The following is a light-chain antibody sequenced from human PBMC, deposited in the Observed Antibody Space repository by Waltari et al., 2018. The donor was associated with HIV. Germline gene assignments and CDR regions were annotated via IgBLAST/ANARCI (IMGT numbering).Light chain of an antibody. J-gene: IGLJ2*01. CDR1: TPNLGSSN. CDR3: STWDERLNGVV. CDR2: ADA. V-gene: IGLV1-44*01. Sequence: QSVLTQQPSASGAPGQRVAISCSGSTPNLGSSNVKWYKQFSRAAPKLLIYADAQRPSGVPDRFSGSKSGTSASLVISGLQSEDEADYYCSTWDERLNGVVFGGGTRLTVV.